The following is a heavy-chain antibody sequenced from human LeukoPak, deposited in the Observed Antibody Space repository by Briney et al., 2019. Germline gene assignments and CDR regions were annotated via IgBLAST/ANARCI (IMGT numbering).Heavy chain of an antibody. D-gene: IGHD5-12*01. CDR3: ARSGYSGWYGYYLDY. V-gene: IGHV4-31*03. CDR2: IYYSGST. CDR1: GGSISSGGYY. J-gene: IGHJ4*02. Sequence: SQTLSLTCTVSGGSISSGGYYWSWIRQHPGKGLEWIRYIYYSGSTYYNPSLKSRVTISVDTSKNQFSLKLSSVTAADTAAYYCARSGYSGWYGYYLDYWGQGTLVTVSS.